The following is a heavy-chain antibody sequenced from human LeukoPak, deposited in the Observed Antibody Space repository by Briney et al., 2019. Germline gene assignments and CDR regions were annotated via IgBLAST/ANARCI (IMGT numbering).Heavy chain of an antibody. V-gene: IGHV3-66*01. CDR1: GFTVSSNY. CDR3: AKEQWLAQSAYFDY. J-gene: IGHJ4*02. Sequence: PGRSLRLSCAASGFTVSSNYMSWVRQAPGKGLEWVSVIYSDGSTYYADSVKGRFTISRDNSKNTLYLQMNSLRAEDTAIYYCAKEQWLAQSAYFDYWGQGTLVTVSS. D-gene: IGHD6-19*01. CDR2: IYSDGST.